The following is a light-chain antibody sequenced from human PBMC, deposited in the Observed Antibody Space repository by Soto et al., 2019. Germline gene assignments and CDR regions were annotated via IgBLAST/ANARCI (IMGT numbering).Light chain of an antibody. Sequence: EIVLTQSPGTLSLSPGERATLSCLASQSVSSSYLAWYQQKPGQAPRLLIYDASSRPTGIPDRFSGSASGTDFTLTINRLEPEDFAVYYCQLYANSPPFGQGTRLEIK. J-gene: IGKJ5*01. V-gene: IGKV3-20*01. CDR2: DAS. CDR3: QLYANSPP. CDR1: QSVSSSY.